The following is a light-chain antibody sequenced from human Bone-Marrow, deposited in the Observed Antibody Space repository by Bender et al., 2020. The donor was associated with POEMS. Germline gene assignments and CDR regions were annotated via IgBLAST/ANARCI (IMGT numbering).Light chain of an antibody. Sequence: QSALTQPPSASGSPGQSVAISCTGTSGDVGGYNYVSWYQQHPGKAPKLMIYDGSKRPSGISNRFSASKSGNTASLTISGLQAEDEADYYCCSYAGTSSWVFGGGTKVTVL. CDR3: CSYAGTSSWV. J-gene: IGLJ3*02. V-gene: IGLV2-23*01. CDR1: SGDVGGYNY. CDR2: DGS.